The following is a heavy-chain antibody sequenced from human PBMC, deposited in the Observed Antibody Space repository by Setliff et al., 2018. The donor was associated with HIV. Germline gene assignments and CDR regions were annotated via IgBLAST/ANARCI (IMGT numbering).Heavy chain of an antibody. J-gene: IGHJ4*02. CDR2: MNTDGSST. CDR1: GFTFSSYW. Sequence: PGGSLRLSCAAAGFTFSSYWMHWVRQAPGKGLVWVFGMNTDGSSTRYADSVKGRFTISRDNAKNMLYLQMNSLSADDTAVYYCVRGSGGYWGQGTLVTVSS. V-gene: IGHV3-74*01. D-gene: IGHD2-15*01. CDR3: VRGSGGY.